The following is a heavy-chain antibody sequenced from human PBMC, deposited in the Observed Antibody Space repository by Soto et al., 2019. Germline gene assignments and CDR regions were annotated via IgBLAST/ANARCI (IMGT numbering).Heavy chain of an antibody. D-gene: IGHD2-2*01. CDR2: MNPNSGNT. CDR1: GYTFTSYD. V-gene: IGHV1-8*01. Sequence: GASVKVSCKXSGYTFTSYDINWVRQATGQGLEWMGWMNPNSGNTGYAQKFQGRVTMTRNTSISTAYMELSSLRSEDTAVYYCARGGGYQLLLDYYYYYGMDVWGQGTTVTVSS. J-gene: IGHJ6*02. CDR3: ARGGGYQLLLDYYYYYGMDV.